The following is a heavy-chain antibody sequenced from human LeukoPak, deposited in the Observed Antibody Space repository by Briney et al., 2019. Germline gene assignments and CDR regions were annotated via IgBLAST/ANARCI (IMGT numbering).Heavy chain of an antibody. Sequence: SETLSLTCTVSGGSISSYYWSWIRQPPGKGLEWIGYIYYSGSTNYNPSFKSRVTISVDTSKNQFSLKLSSVTAADTAVYYCARDPGIAVAGDYYYYGMDVWGQGTTVTVSS. CDR3: ARDPGIAVAGDYYYYGMDV. D-gene: IGHD6-19*01. CDR1: GGSISSYY. CDR2: IYYSGST. V-gene: IGHV4-59*01. J-gene: IGHJ6*02.